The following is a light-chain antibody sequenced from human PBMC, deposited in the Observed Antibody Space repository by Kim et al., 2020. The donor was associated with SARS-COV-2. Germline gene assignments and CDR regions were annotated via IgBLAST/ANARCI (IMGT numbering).Light chain of an antibody. CDR1: QSLLYTDGYTY. J-gene: IGKJ5*01. V-gene: IGKV2-28*01. Sequence: DIVMTQSPLSLPVTPGEPASISCRSSQSLLYTDGYTYLDWYLQKPGQSPQVLIYLTSDRAPGVPDRFSGSGSGTDFTLRISRVETEDVGVYYYMQALQTPITFGQGTRLEIK. CDR3: MQALQTPIT. CDR2: LTS.